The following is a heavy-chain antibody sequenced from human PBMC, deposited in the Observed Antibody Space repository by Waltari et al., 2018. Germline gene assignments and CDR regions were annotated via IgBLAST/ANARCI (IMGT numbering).Heavy chain of an antibody. V-gene: IGHV4-30-4*01. CDR2: IYYSGST. J-gene: IGHJ4*02. CDR3: ARLQPVYFDY. D-gene: IGHD1-1*01. CDR1: GRSISSGDSS. Sequence: QVQLQESGPGLVKPSQPLSLTCTVPGRSISSGDSSWSWIRQPPGKGLEWIGYIYYSGSTYYNPSLKSRVTISVDTSKNQFSLKLSSVTAADTAVYYCARLQPVYFDYWGQGTLVTVSS.